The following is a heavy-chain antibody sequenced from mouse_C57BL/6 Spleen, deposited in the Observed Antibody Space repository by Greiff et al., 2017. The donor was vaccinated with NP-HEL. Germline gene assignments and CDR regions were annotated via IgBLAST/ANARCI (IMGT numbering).Heavy chain of an antibody. Sequence: EVKLQESGPELVKPGASVKIPCKASGYTFTDYNMDWVKQSHGKSLEWIGDINPNNGGTIYNQKFKGKATLTVDKSSSTAYMELRSLTSEDTAVYYCAREASYYSKEFAYWGQGTLVTVSA. J-gene: IGHJ3*01. CDR3: AREASYYSKEFAY. V-gene: IGHV1-18*01. D-gene: IGHD2-5*01. CDR1: GYTFTDYN. CDR2: INPNNGGT.